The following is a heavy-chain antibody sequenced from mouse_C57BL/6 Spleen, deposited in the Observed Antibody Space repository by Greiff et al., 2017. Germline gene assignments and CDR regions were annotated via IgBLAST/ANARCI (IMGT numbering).Heavy chain of an antibody. J-gene: IGHJ4*01. CDR1: GFSLSTFGMG. D-gene: IGHD1-1*01. CDR2: IWWDDDK. V-gene: IGHV8-8*01. Sequence: QVTLKVSGPGILQPSQTLSLTCSFSGFSLSTFGMGVGWIRQPSGKGLEWLAHIWWDDDKYYNPALKSRLTISKDTSKNQVFLKIANVDTADTATYYCAQIESYYYGSSFYAMDYWGQGTSVTVSS. CDR3: AQIESYYYGSSFYAMDY.